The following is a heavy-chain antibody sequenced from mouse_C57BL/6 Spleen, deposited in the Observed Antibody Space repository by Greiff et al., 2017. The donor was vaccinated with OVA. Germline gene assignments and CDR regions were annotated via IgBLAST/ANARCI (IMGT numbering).Heavy chain of an antibody. D-gene: IGHD1-1*01. V-gene: IGHV5-17*01. CDR2: ISSGSSTI. J-gene: IGHJ4*01. CDR1: GFTFSDYG. CDR3: AVYGSSPSRAMDY. Sequence: EVMLVESGGGLVKPGGSLKLSCAASGFTFSDYGMHWVRQAPEKGLEWVAYISSGSSTIYYADTVKGRFTISRDNAKNTLFLQMTSLRSEDTAMYYCAVYGSSPSRAMDYWGQGTSVTVSS.